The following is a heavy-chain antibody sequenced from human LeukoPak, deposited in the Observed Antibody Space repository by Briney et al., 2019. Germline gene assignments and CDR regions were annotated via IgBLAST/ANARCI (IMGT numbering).Heavy chain of an antibody. CDR3: ARDSVDGLTGYYNWFDP. CDR1: GFTFSSYS. CDR2: ISSSSSII. D-gene: IGHD3-9*01. J-gene: IGHJ5*02. Sequence: PGGSLRLSCAASGFTFSSYSMNWVRQAPGKGLEWVSYISSSSSIIYYADSVRGRFTISRDNAKNLLYPQMSSLRAEDTAVYYCARDSVDGLTGYYNWFDPWGQGTLVTVSS. V-gene: IGHV3-48*04.